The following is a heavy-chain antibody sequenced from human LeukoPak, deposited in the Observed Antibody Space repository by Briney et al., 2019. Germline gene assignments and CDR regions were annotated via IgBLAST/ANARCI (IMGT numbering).Heavy chain of an antibody. CDR1: GFTFSDYY. CDR3: ARDQPIGYNYGSPFDN. D-gene: IGHD5-18*01. J-gene: IGHJ4*02. CDR2: ISSSGSTI. V-gene: IGHV3-11*04. Sequence: GGSLRLSCAASGFTFSDYYMSWIRQAPGKGLEWVSYISSSGSTIYYADSVKGRFTISRDNAKNSLYLQMNNLRVEDTAVYYCARDQPIGYNYGSPFDNWGQGTLVTVSS.